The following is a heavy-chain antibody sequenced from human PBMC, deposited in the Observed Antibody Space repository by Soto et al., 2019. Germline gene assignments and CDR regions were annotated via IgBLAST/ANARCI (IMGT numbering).Heavy chain of an antibody. D-gene: IGHD1-26*01. CDR2: ISYDGSNK. J-gene: IGHJ6*02. V-gene: IGHV3-30*18. CDR1: GCSVSSYG. Sequence: HPAGCLRLSCAASGCSVSSYGMHWVRQAKGKGLEWVAVISYDGSNKYYADSVKGRFTISRDNSKNTLYLQMNSLRAEDTAVYYCAKAPPGKWAPTPDYGMDVWGQGTTVTVSS. CDR3: AKAPPGKWAPTPDYGMDV.